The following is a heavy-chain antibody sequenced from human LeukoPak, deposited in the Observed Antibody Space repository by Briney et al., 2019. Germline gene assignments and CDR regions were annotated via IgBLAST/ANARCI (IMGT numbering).Heavy chain of an antibody. V-gene: IGHV4-59*01. CDR2: IYYSGST. D-gene: IGHD3-9*01. CDR1: GGSISSYY. J-gene: IGHJ4*02. CDR3: ARDSGRYFDWLFGI. Sequence: SETLSLTCTVSGGSISSYYWNWIRQPPGKGLEWIGYIYYSGSTNYNPSLKSRVTISVDTSKNQFSLRLSSVTAADTAVYYCARDSGRYFDWLFGIWGQGALVTVSS.